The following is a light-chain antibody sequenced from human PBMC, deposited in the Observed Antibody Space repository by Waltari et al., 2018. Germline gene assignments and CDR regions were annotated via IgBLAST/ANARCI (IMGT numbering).Light chain of an antibody. J-gene: IGKJ2*01. Sequence: EIVLTQSPDTLSLSPGDSATLSCRASQSVSSSYFAWYQQRPGQAPRLLIYAASSRAPGIPDRFSGSGSGTDFTLTISRLEPEDFAVYYCQQYGSSPFMYTFGQGTKLEIK. CDR1: QSVSSSY. V-gene: IGKV3-20*01. CDR2: AAS. CDR3: QQYGSSPFMYT.